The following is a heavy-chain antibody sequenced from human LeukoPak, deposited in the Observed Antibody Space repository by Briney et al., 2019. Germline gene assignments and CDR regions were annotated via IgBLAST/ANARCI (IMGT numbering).Heavy chain of an antibody. D-gene: IGHD3-22*01. Sequence: GGSLRLSCAASGFTFNSCAMSWVRQAPGKGLEWVANINQDGSGKYYVDSVKGRFTISRDNDKNSLYLQMNSLRAEDTAVYYCARVYYDSSGYPDAFDIWGQGTMVTVSS. CDR2: INQDGSGK. V-gene: IGHV3-7*04. CDR3: ARVYYDSSGYPDAFDI. CDR1: GFTFNSCA. J-gene: IGHJ3*02.